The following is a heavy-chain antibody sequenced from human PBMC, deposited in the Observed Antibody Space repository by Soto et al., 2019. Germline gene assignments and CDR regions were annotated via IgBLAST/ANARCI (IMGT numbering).Heavy chain of an antibody. D-gene: IGHD3-3*01. CDR3: AKGTLDDFWTH. CDR2: ISGSGGST. J-gene: IGHJ4*02. V-gene: IGHV3-23*01. Sequence: PGGSQRLSCTASGFTFSSYAMSWVRQAPGKGLEWVSAISGSGGSTYYADSVKGRFTISRDNSKNTLYLQMNSLRAEDTAVYYCAKGTLDDFWTHWGQGTLVTVSS. CDR1: GFTFSSYA.